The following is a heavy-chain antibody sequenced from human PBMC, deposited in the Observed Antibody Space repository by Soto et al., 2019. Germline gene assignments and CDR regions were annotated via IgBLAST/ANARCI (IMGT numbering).Heavy chain of an antibody. CDR1: GYTFTSYG. Sequence: QVRLVQSGAEVKKPGASVKVSCKASGYTFTSYGISWVRQAPGQGLEWMGWISAYNGNTKYAQKLQGSVTMTTDTSTRTSYVELRSLRSDDTAVYYFARRAPPMDFWGQGTTVTVSS. J-gene: IGHJ6*02. V-gene: IGHV1-18*01. CDR2: ISAYNGNT. CDR3: ARRAPPMDF.